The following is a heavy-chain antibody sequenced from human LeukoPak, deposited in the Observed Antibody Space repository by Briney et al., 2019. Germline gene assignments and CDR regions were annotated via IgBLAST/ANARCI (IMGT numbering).Heavy chain of an antibody. CDR3: ARGAKGKK. CDR1: GYTLTSYG. V-gene: IGHV1-18*01. D-gene: IGHD3-16*01. J-gene: IGHJ3*01. Sequence: GASVKVSCEASGYTLTSYGINWMRQAPGQGLEWMGWISTQSGNTNYAQKVQGRLTLTTDRSTNTAYMELRSLRSDDTAVYYCARGAKGKKGGKGTMATVS. CDR2: ISTQSGNT.